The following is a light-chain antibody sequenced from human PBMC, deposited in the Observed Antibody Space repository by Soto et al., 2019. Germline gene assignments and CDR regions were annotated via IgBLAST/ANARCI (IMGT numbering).Light chain of an antibody. J-gene: IGKJ4*01. CDR3: QQYNNWPPPLT. CDR1: QSVSSN. Sequence: EIVMTQSPATLSVSPGERATLSCRASQSVSSNLAWYQQKPGQAPSLLIFGASTRATGIPARFSGSGSGTEITLTISSLQSEDFAFYDCQQYNNWPPPLTFGGGTKVEIK. CDR2: GAS. V-gene: IGKV3-15*01.